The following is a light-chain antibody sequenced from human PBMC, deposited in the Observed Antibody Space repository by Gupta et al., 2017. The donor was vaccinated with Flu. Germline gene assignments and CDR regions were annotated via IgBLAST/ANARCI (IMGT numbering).Light chain of an antibody. J-gene: IGLJ2*01. CDR2: DSS. Sequence: HSILTQPPSLSGAPAHGPTIACTWSPSNIVAGYDVHWYQHLPGSAPKLLIFDSSSQPSGVPDGLSGSKSGASASLAITGLQAEGEADYYCQYYDTILSGLIFGGGTKLTVL. CDR1: PSNIVAGYD. CDR3: QYYDTILSGLI. V-gene: IGLV1-40*03.